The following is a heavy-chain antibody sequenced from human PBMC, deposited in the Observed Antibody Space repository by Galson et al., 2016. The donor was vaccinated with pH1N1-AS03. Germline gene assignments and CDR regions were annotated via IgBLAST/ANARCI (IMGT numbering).Heavy chain of an antibody. Sequence: SLRLSCAVSGFTLSGNSMDWVRQAPGKGLEWVSYISGSSSIINYADSVKGRFTISKDDAKNSLYLQMNSLRAEDSALYYCIGHSGNSGSWGQGTLVTVSS. CDR1: GFTLSGNS. V-gene: IGHV3-48*01. D-gene: IGHD6-13*01. J-gene: IGHJ5*02. CDR2: ISGSSSII. CDR3: IGHSGNSGS.